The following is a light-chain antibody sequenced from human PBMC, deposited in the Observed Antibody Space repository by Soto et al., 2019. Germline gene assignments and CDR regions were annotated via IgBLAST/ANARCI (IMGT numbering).Light chain of an antibody. CDR2: AAS. V-gene: IGKV1-39*01. CDR1: QSISSY. J-gene: IGKJ1*01. Sequence: DIQMTQSPSSLSASLGDRVTITCRSIQSISSYLNWYQQKPGKAPKLLIYAASSLQSGVPSRFSGSGSGTDFTLTISRQQPEDFATYYCQQSYSTPWTCGQGTKVEIK. CDR3: QQSYSTPWT.